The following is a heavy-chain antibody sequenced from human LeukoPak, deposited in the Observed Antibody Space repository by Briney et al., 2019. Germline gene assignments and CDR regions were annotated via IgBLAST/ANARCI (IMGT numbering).Heavy chain of an antibody. D-gene: IGHD4-23*01. CDR1: GYTFTSYG. CDR3: ARVKTTVVTHFDY. V-gene: IGHV1-3*01. CDR2: INAGNGNT. J-gene: IGHJ4*02. Sequence: GASVKVSCKASGYTFTSYGISWVRQAPGQRLEWMGWINAGNGNTKYSQKFQGRVTITRDTSASTAYMELSSLRSEDTAVYYCARVKTTVVTHFDYWGQGTLVTVSS.